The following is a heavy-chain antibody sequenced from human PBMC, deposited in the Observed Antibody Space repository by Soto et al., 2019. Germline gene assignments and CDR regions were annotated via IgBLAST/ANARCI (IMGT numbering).Heavy chain of an antibody. CDR1: GFTFDDYA. D-gene: IGHD3-9*01. J-gene: IGHJ1*01. V-gene: IGHV3-9*01. CDR2: ISWNSGSI. Sequence: DVQLVESGGGLVQPGRSLRLSCAASGFTFDDYAMHWVRQAPGKGLEWVSGISWNSGSIGYADSVKGRFTISRDNAKNSLYLQMNSLRAEDTALYYCAKGVSYYYILTRYFQHWGQGTLVTVSS. CDR3: AKGVSYYYILTRYFQH.